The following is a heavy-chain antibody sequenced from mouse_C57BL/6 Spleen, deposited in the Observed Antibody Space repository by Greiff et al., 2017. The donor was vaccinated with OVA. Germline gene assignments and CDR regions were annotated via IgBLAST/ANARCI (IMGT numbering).Heavy chain of an antibody. CDR1: GFTFSSYT. J-gene: IGHJ3*01. D-gene: IGHD1-1*01. CDR3: ARSFYYYGSKPSWFAY. CDR2: ISGGGGNT. V-gene: IGHV5-9*01. Sequence: EVHLVESGGGLVKPGGSLKLSCAASGFTFSSYTMSWVRQTPEKRLEWVATISGGGGNTYYPDSVKGRFTISRDNAKNTLYLQMSSLRSEDTALYYCARSFYYYGSKPSWFAYWGQGTLVTVSA.